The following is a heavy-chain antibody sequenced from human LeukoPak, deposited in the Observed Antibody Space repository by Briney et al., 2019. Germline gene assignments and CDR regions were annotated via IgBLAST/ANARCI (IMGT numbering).Heavy chain of an antibody. Sequence: GASVKVSCTASGYTFTSYDINWVRQATGQGLEWMGWMNPNSGNTGYAQKFQGRVTITRNTSISTAYMELSSLRSEDTAVYYCARALGSSCWYNYYYYMDVWGKGTTVTVSS. CDR3: ARALGSSCWYNYYYYMDV. D-gene: IGHD6-19*01. J-gene: IGHJ6*03. CDR2: MNPNSGNT. V-gene: IGHV1-8*03. CDR1: GYTFTSYD.